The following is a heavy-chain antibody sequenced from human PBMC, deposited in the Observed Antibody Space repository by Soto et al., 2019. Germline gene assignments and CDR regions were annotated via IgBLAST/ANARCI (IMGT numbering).Heavy chain of an antibody. V-gene: IGHV3-15*07. CDR1: GFTFSNAW. CDR3: TTGFGIVGATTLLPPTRYYYYGMDV. Sequence: GGSLRLSCAASGFTFSNAWMNWVRQAPGKGLEWVGRIKSKTDGGTTDYAAPVKGRLTISRDDSKNTLYLQMNSLKTEDTAVYYCTTGFGIVGATTLLPPTRYYYYGMDVWGQGTTVTVSS. CDR2: IKSKTDGGTT. J-gene: IGHJ6*02. D-gene: IGHD1-26*01.